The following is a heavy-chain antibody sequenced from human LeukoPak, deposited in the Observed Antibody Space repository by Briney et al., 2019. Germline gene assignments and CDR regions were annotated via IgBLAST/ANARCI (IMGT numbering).Heavy chain of an antibody. V-gene: IGHV4-34*01. J-gene: IGHJ6*02. D-gene: IGHD3-16*01. CDR1: GGALSGYY. CDR2: INHSGST. Sequence: SETLSLTCAVYGGALSGYYWSWIRQPPGKGLEWIGEINHSGSTNYNPSLKSRVTISVDTSKNQFSLKLSSVTAADTAVYYCASWAYGMDVWGQGTTVTVSS. CDR3: ASWAYGMDV.